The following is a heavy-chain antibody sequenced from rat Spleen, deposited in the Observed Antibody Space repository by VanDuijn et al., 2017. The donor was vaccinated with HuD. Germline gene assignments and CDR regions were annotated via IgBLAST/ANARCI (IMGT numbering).Heavy chain of an antibody. D-gene: IGHD1-2*01. CDR2: ISYEGDDT. V-gene: IGHV5-22*01. CDR1: GFTFGDYY. CDR3: ARHSLYYYSRYIYPYYYVMDA. Sequence: EVQLVESGGGLVQPGRSLTLSCVASGFTFGDYYMAWVRQAPKKGLEWVTSISYEGDDTYYGDSVKGRFTISRDNAKNTLYLQMNSLRSEETATYYCARHSLYYYSRYIYPYYYVMDAWGQGASVTVSS. J-gene: IGHJ4*01.